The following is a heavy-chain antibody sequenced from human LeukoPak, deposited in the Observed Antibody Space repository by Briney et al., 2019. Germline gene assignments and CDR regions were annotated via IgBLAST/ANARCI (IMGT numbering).Heavy chain of an antibody. J-gene: IGHJ4*02. Sequence: SETLSLTCTVSGYSISSGYYWGWIRQPPGKGLEWIGSIYHSGSTYYNPSLKSRVTISVDTSKNQFSLKLSSVTAADTAVYYCARGGYDFWSGPQRGFDYWGQGTLVTVSS. D-gene: IGHD3-3*01. CDR2: IYHSGST. CDR3: ARGGYDFWSGPQRGFDY. CDR1: GYSISSGYY. V-gene: IGHV4-38-2*02.